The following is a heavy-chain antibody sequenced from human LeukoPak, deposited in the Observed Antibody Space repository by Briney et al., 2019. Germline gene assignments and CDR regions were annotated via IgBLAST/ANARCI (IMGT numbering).Heavy chain of an antibody. V-gene: IGHV1-18*01. J-gene: IGHJ4*02. Sequence: ASVKVSCKASGYTFTSYGISWVRQAPGQGLEWMGWISAYNGNTNYAQKLQGGVTMTTDTSTTTAYMELRSLRSDDTAVYYCARDPDDILTGYYYGLDFWGQGTLVTVSS. CDR1: GYTFTSYG. CDR2: ISAYNGNT. D-gene: IGHD3-9*01. CDR3: ARDPDDILTGYYYGLDF.